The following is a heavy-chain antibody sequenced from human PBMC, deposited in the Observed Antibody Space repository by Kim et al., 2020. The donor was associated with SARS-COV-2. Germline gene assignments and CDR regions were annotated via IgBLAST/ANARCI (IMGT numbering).Heavy chain of an antibody. CDR3: ARDATSYFDTTGYYLAHWSLDL. CDR1: GFTLRNSV. J-gene: IGHJ2*01. CDR2: TSQDDYEK. V-gene: IGHV3-30*03. D-gene: IGHD3-22*01. Sequence: GESLKISCEGSGFTLRNSVMHWVRQAPGKGLEWVAMTSQDDYEKDYADSVKGRFTISRNNSENTLYLQMGSLRPEDTAIYYCARDATSYFDTTGYYLAHWSLDLWGRGTLVIVSS.